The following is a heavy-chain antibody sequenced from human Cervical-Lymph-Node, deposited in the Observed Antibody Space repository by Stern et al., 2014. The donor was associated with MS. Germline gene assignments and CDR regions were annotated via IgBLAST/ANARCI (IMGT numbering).Heavy chain of an antibody. D-gene: IGHD3-22*01. CDR3: ARESSGYSNDYYYYGMDV. CDR1: GGSISSGDYY. CDR2: IHYSGST. Sequence: QVQLQESGPGLVKPSQTLSLTCTVSGGSISSGDYYWSWLRQPPGKGLEWIGYIHYSGSTYYNPSLTRRVTISVNTSKNQFSLKLSSVTAADTAVYYCARESSGYSNDYYYYGMDVWGQGTTVTVSS. J-gene: IGHJ6*02. V-gene: IGHV4-30-4*01.